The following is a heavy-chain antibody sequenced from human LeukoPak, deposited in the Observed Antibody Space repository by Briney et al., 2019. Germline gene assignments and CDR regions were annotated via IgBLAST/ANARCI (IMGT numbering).Heavy chain of an antibody. V-gene: IGHV3-21*04. D-gene: IGHD2/OR15-2a*01. J-gene: IGHJ5*02. Sequence: GGSLRLSCGASGFAFSGYSMNWVRQAPGKGLEWVSSISTSSSYIYYADSVKGRFTISRDNAKKSLYLQMNSLRSEDTAVYYCARDRESLGNWFDPWGQGTLVTVSS. CDR1: GFAFSGYS. CDR3: ARDRESLGNWFDP. CDR2: ISTSSSYI.